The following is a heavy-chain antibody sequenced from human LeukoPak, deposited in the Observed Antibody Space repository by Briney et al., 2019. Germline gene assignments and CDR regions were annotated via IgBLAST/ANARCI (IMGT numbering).Heavy chain of an antibody. J-gene: IGHJ5*02. Sequence: PSETLSLTCSVSGGSISSHSWSWIRQPPGKELEWIAYIYHSGSADYNPSLKSRVTISVDTSKNEVSLKLRPVTAADTAVYFCARRWTTSDYYTVLDPWGQGTPVTVSS. CDR1: GGSISSHS. D-gene: IGHD3-3*01. CDR2: IYHSGSA. CDR3: ARRWTTSDYYTVLDP. V-gene: IGHV4-59*11.